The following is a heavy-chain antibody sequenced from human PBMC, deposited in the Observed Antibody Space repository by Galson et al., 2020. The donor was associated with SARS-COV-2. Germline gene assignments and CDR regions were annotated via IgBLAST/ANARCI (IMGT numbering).Heavy chain of an antibody. D-gene: IGHD1-20*01. V-gene: IGHV3-11*01. CDR2: LRGRDGTV. Sequence: GGSLRLSCVVSGFTFSNYYMSWIRQAPGKGLQWVSFLRGRDGTVFYPDSVKGRFTISRDNAKNSLFLQMDSLGAEDTAVYYCARDLPQDYNDMTGYPAALDWGQGTLVTVSS. CDR1: GFTFSNYY. CDR3: ARDLPQDYNDMTGYPAALD. J-gene: IGHJ4*02.